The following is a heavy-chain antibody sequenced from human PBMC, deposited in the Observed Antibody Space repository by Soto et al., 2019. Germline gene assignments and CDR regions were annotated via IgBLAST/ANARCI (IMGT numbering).Heavy chain of an antibody. CDR2: ISGSGGST. V-gene: IGHV3-23*01. CDR1: GFTFSSYA. D-gene: IGHD2-2*01. Sequence: PGGSLRLSCAASGFTFSSYAMSWVRQAPGKGLEWVSAISGSGGSTYYADSVKGRFTISRDNSKNTLYLQMNSLRAEDTAVYYCAKDLYRWGVVVPAAIHYGMDVWGQGTTVTVSS. J-gene: IGHJ6*02. CDR3: AKDLYRWGVVVPAAIHYGMDV.